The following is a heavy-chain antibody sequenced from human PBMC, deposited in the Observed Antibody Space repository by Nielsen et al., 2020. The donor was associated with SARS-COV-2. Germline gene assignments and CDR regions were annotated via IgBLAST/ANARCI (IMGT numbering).Heavy chain of an antibody. D-gene: IGHD3-10*01. CDR3: GSGSDAFDI. CDR1: GFILSSYW. CDR2: INAGGSQK. J-gene: IGHJ3*02. Sequence: GGSLRLSCSASGFILSSYWMSWVRQAPGKGLEWVATINAGGSQKFHVDSVRGRFTISRDVTENSLYLQMNSLRAEDTALYYCGSGSDAFDIWGQGTMVTVSS. V-gene: IGHV3-7*03.